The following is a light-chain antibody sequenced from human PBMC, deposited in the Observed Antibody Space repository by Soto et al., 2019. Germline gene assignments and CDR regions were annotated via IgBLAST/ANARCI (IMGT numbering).Light chain of an antibody. V-gene: IGKV3-11*01. Sequence: EIVLTQSPATLSLSPGERATLSGRASQSVSSYLAWYQQKPGQAPRLLIYDASNRATGIPARFSGSGSGTDFTLTISSLEPEDFAVYYCQQRSNWLYTFGPGTKVDIK. CDR1: QSVSSY. CDR2: DAS. J-gene: IGKJ3*01. CDR3: QQRSNWLYT.